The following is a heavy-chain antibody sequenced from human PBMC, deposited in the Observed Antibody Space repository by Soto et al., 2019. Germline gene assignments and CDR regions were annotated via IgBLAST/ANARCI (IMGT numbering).Heavy chain of an antibody. CDR2: IYYSGST. J-gene: IGHJ4*02. D-gene: IGHD2-15*01. V-gene: IGHV4-39*01. Sequence: QLQLQESGPGLVKPSETLSLTCTVSGGSISSSSYYWGWIRQPPGKGLEWIGSIYYSGSTYYNPSLKSRVTISVDTSNNQFSLKLSSVTAADTAVYYCARRARPMGCSGGSCYDPSFDYWGQGTLVTVSS. CDR3: ARRARPMGCSGGSCYDPSFDY. CDR1: GGSISSSSYY.